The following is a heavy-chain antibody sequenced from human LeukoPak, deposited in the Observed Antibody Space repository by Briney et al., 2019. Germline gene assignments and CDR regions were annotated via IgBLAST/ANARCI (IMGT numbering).Heavy chain of an antibody. V-gene: IGHV1-2*02. D-gene: IGHD3-10*01. CDR2: INPRTGGT. CDR3: ARGIFGGDGDSNY. Sequence: ASVKVSCKTSGHTFSDSYVHWVRQAPGQGPEWMGWINPRTGGTDYAQKFQDRVTLTTDTSTNTVYMDLTRLRYDDMAIYFCARGIFGGDGDSNYWGQGTLVTVTS. CDR1: GHTFSDSY. J-gene: IGHJ4*02.